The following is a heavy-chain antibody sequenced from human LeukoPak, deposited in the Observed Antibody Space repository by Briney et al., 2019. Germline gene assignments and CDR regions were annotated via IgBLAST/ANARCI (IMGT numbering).Heavy chain of an antibody. CDR3: ARYYGSGSYSDYYYYMDV. CDR2: IKQDGSEK. V-gene: IGHV3-7*01. J-gene: IGHJ6*03. Sequence: PGGSLRLSCAASGFTVSSYWMSWVRQAPGKGLEWVANIKQDGSEKYYVDSVKGRFTISRDNAKNSLYLQMNSLRAEDTAVYYCARYYGSGSYSDYYYYMDVWGKGTTVTISS. D-gene: IGHD3-10*01. CDR1: GFTVSSYW.